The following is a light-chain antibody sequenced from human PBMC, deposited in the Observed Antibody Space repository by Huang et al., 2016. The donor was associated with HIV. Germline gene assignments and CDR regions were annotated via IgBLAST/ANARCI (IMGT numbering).Light chain of an antibody. CDR3: QQHSYWPIT. V-gene: IGKV3-11*01. CDR2: DAS. J-gene: IGKJ5*01. CDR1: QSVSTF. Sequence: DIVLTQSPATLSLSPGERATVSCRASQSVSTFLAWYQHKPGQAPRLRILDASNRASGVPARFSGTGSGTDFTLTISSLEPSDVAVYYCQQHSYWPITFGRGTRLEI.